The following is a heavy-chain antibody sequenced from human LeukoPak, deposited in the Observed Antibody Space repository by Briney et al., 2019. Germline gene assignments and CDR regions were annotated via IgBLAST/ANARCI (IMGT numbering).Heavy chain of an antibody. D-gene: IGHD6-19*01. J-gene: IGHJ4*02. V-gene: IGHV3-23*01. Sequence: GGSLRLXCAASRFTFGSYAMSWVRQAPGKGLEWVSGISGSGGSTYYADSVKGRFTISRDNSKNTLYLQMNSLRAEDTAVYYCAKSGYSSGWPYYFDFWGQGTLVTVSS. CDR2: ISGSGGST. CDR3: AKSGYSSGWPYYFDF. CDR1: RFTFGSYA.